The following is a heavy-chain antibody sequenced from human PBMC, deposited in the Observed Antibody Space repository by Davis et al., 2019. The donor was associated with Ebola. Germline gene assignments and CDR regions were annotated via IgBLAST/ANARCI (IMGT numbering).Heavy chain of an antibody. CDR3: ARLSIAAAGPYNYYYMDV. V-gene: IGHV1-69*13. D-gene: IGHD6-13*01. CDR1: GGTFSSYA. J-gene: IGHJ6*03. Sequence: SVKVSCRASGGTFSSYAISWVRQAPGQGLEWMGGIIPIFGTANYAQKFQGRVTITADESTSTAYMELSSLRSEDTAVYYCARLSIAAAGPYNYYYMDVWGKGTTVTVSS. CDR2: IIPIFGTA.